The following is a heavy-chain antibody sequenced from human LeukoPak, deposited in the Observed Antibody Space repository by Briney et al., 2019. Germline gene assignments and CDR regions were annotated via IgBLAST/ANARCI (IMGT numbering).Heavy chain of an antibody. V-gene: IGHV1-46*01. Sequence: ASVKVSCKASGYTFTSYYMHWARQAPRQGLEWMGIINPSGGSTSYAQRFQGRVTMTRDMSTSTLYMELSSLRSEDTAVYYCARGFKWIQKTSGAFDIWGQGTMVTVSS. CDR1: GYTFTSYY. CDR3: ARGFKWIQKTSGAFDI. J-gene: IGHJ3*02. D-gene: IGHD5-18*01. CDR2: INPSGGST.